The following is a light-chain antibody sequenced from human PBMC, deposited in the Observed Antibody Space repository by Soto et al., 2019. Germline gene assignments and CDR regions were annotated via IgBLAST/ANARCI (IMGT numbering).Light chain of an antibody. Sequence: EIVLTQSPVTLSLSPGDRATLSCRTSQSVTSRYLAWYQQRPGQAPRLLIYGASNRATGIPDRFSGSGSGTDFTLIISRLEPEDFAVYYCQQYDSSPPMYTFGQGTKLEIK. J-gene: IGKJ2*01. CDR3: QQYDSSPPMYT. CDR1: QSVTSRY. CDR2: GAS. V-gene: IGKV3-20*01.